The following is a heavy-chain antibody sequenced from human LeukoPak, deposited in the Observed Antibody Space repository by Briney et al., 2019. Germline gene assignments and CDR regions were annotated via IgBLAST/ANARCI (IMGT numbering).Heavy chain of an antibody. J-gene: IGHJ4*02. V-gene: IGHV3-11*01. CDR1: GFAFGDYY. CDR3: ARDRLGPTASFDY. CDR2: IGSFGTTI. Sequence: GGSLRLSCEASGFAFGDYYMSWIRQAPGKGLEWVSYIGSFGTTIYYADSVKGRFTVSRDNAKNSLYLQMNSLRVEDTAVYYCARDRLGPTASFDYWGQGTLVTVSS. D-gene: IGHD1-26*01.